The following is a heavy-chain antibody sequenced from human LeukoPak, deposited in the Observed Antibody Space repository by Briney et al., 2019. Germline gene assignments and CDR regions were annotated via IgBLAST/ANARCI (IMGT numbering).Heavy chain of an antibody. CDR2: ISSSSSYI. CDR1: GFTFSSYS. J-gene: IGHJ4*02. D-gene: IGHD6-13*01. V-gene: IGHV3-21*01. CDR3: ARASSSPAAASTFDY. Sequence: GSLRLSCAASGFTFSSYSMNWVRQAPGKGLEWVSSISSSSSYIYYADSVKGRFTISRDNAKNSLYLQTNSLRAEDTAVYYCARASSSPAAASTFDYWGQGTLVTVSS.